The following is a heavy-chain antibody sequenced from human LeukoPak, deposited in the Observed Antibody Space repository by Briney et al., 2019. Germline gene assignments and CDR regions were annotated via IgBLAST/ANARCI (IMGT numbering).Heavy chain of an antibody. CDR2: ISSSSSYI. J-gene: IGHJ4*02. V-gene: IGHV3-21*01. CDR3: ARDDIVATTHFDY. D-gene: IGHD5-12*01. CDR1: GFTFSSYS. Sequence: GGSLRLSCAASGFTFSSYSMNWVRQAPGKGLEWVSSISSSSSYIYYADSVKGRFTISRDNAKNSLYLQMNSLRAEDTAMYYCARDDIVATTHFDYWGQGTLVTVSS.